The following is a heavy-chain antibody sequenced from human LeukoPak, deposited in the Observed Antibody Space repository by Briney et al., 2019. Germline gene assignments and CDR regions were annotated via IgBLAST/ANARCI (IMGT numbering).Heavy chain of an antibody. Sequence: PGGSLRLSCAGSGFTFSTSAMSWVRQTPGKGLEWVSGITGSGGSTNYADSARGRFTISRDNSKNTVYLQMNSLRAEDTAVYFCATYRGRGSPFDFWGQGTQVAVFS. CDR2: ITGSGGST. J-gene: IGHJ4*02. V-gene: IGHV3-23*01. D-gene: IGHD3-10*01. CDR3: ATYRGRGSPFDF. CDR1: GFTFSTSA.